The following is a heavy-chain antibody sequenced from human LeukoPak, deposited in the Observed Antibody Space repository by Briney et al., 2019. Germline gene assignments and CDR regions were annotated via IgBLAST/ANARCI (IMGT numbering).Heavy chain of an antibody. V-gene: IGHV1-18*01. J-gene: IGHJ4*02. CDR1: GYTFTSYG. CDR3: ARVPTRDSRGYIEFDY. CDR2: ISAYNGNT. Sequence: PGASVKVSCKASGYTFTSYGISWVRQAPGQGLEWMGWISAYNGNTNYAQKLQGRVTMTTDTSTSTAYMELRSLRSDDTAVYYCARVPTRDSRGYIEFDYWGQGTLVTVSS. D-gene: IGHD5-18*01.